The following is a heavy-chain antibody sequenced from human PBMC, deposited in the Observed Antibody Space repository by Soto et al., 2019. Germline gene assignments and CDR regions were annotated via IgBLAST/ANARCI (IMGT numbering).Heavy chain of an antibody. Sequence: EVPLLESGGGLVQPGGSLRLSCAASGFTFSSYAMSWVRQAPGKGLEWVSAISGSGGSTYYTDSVKGRFTISRDNSKNTLYLQMNSLRAEDTAVYYCAKNWLTVYYYYGMDVWGQGTTVTVSS. D-gene: IGHD3-22*01. J-gene: IGHJ6*02. CDR2: ISGSGGST. V-gene: IGHV3-23*01. CDR3: AKNWLTVYYYYGMDV. CDR1: GFTFSSYA.